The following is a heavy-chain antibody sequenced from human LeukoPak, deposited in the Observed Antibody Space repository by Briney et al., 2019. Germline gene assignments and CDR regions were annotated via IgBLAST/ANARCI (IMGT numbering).Heavy chain of an antibody. D-gene: IGHD3-10*01. CDR3: ARGGYYGLGNDFRFDP. CDR1: GYTFTSYA. Sequence: ASVKVSCKASGYTFTSYAMNWVRQAPGQGLEWMGWINPNSGGTNYAQKFQGRVTMTRDTSISTAYMELSRLRSDDTAVYYCARGGYYGLGNDFRFDPWGQGTLVTVSS. V-gene: IGHV1-2*02. J-gene: IGHJ5*02. CDR2: INPNSGGT.